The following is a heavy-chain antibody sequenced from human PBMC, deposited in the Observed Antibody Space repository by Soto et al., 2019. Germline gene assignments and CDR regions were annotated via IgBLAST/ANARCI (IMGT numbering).Heavy chain of an antibody. Sequence: GGSLRLSCAASGFTFSSYAMSWVRQAPGKGLEWVSAISGSGGSTYYADSVKGRFTISRDNSKNTLYLQMNSLRAEDTAVYYCAKGGDSSSSYYYYGMDVWGQGPTGTVSS. CDR3: AKGGDSSSSYYYYGMDV. V-gene: IGHV3-23*01. CDR1: GFTFSSYA. J-gene: IGHJ6*02. D-gene: IGHD6-6*01. CDR2: ISGSGGST.